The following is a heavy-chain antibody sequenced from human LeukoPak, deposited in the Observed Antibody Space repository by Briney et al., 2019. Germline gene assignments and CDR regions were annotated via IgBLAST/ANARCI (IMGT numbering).Heavy chain of an antibody. Sequence: GGSLRLSCAASGFTFSSYAMSWVRQAPGKGPQWVSTISGSGGSTYYADSVKGRFTISRDNSKNTLYLQMNNLRAEDTAVYYCARATMTFDYWGQGTLVTVSS. CDR1: GFTFSSYA. J-gene: IGHJ4*02. D-gene: IGHD4-17*01. CDR2: ISGSGGST. V-gene: IGHV3-23*01. CDR3: ARATMTFDY.